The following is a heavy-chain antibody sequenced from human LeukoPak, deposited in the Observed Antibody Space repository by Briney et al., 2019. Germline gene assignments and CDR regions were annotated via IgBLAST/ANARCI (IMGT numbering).Heavy chain of an antibody. CDR3: VRWAGDYVRFYFDS. V-gene: IGHV1-69*13. D-gene: IGHD4-17*01. CDR2: IIPIFGTR. CDR1: GDIFSSHG. J-gene: IGHJ4*02. Sequence: SVKVSCKASGDIFSSHGFSWVRQAPGQGLEWMGGIIPIFGTRDYVQMWKGRLTITADESTSTVYMEMSSLRSEDTAVYYCVRWAGDYVRFYFDSWGQGTQVTVSS.